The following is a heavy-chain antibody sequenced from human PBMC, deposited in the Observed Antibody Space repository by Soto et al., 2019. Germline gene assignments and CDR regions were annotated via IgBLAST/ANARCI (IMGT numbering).Heavy chain of an antibody. J-gene: IGHJ4*02. D-gene: IGHD2-8*02. CDR2: ISGSGGTA. V-gene: IGHV3-23*01. CDR1: GFTFSSYA. Sequence: EVQLLESGGGSVQPGGSLRLSCAASGFTFSSYAMHWVRRPPGKGLEWVSSISGSGGTAYYADSVKGRFSISRDSLVNTLYLQMNSLRAEDSAVYYCAKGRGQYCNFEYWGQGTLVTVSP. CDR3: AKGRGQYCNFEY.